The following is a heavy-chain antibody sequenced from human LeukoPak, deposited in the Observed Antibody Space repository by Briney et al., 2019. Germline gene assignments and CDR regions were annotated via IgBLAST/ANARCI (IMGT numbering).Heavy chain of an antibody. D-gene: IGHD6-13*01. CDR1: GYSENFYG. Sequence: GASVKVSCKTSGYSENFYGITWVRQVAGQGLEWMGWISAQHGQTEYAPNSQDRVTMTTDTYTNTAYMELRSLRSDDTAVYYCAQGQYSSSWSPQYYFDYWGQGTLVTVSS. CDR3: AQGQYSSSWSPQYYFDY. CDR2: ISAQHGQT. J-gene: IGHJ4*02. V-gene: IGHV1-18*01.